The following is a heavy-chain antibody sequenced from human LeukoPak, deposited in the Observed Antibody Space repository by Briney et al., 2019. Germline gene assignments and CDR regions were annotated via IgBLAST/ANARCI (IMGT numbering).Heavy chain of an antibody. J-gene: IGHJ6*03. Sequence: GGSLRLSCAASGFTFSSYSMNWVRQAPGKGLEWVSFIISSSSYIYYADSVKGRFTISRDNAKNSLYLQMNSLRAEDTAVYYCARSEMGYYHYYMAVWGKGTTATISS. D-gene: IGHD5-24*01. CDR2: IISSSSYI. CDR3: ARSEMGYYHYYMAV. CDR1: GFTFSSYS. V-gene: IGHV3-21*01.